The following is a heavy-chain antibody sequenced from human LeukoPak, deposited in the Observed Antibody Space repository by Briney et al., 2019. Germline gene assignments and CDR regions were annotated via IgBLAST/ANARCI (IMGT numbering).Heavy chain of an antibody. CDR3: ARGGPDYYYYYMDV. V-gene: IGHV4-61*02. J-gene: IGHJ6*03. CDR2: IYTSGST. Sequence: SQTLSLTCTVSGGSISSGSYYWSWIRQPAGKGLEWIGRIYTSGSTNYNPSLKSRVTISVDTSKIQFSLKLSSVTAADTAVYYCARGGPDYYYYYMDVWGKGTTVAVSS. CDR1: GGSISSGSYY.